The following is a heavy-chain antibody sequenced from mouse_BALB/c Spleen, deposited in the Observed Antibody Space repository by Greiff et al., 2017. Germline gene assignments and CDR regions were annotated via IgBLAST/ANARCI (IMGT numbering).Heavy chain of an antibody. CDR3: ARRDGNYDYAMDY. CDR1: GFNIKDTY. J-gene: IGHJ4*01. D-gene: IGHD2-1*01. Sequence: EVQGVESGAELVKPGASVKLSCTASGFNIKDTYMHWVKQRPEQGLEWIGRIDPANGNTKYDPKFQGKATITADTSSNTAYLQLSSLTSEDTAVYYCARRDGNYDYAMDYWGQGTSVTVSS. V-gene: IGHV14-3*02. CDR2: IDPANGNT.